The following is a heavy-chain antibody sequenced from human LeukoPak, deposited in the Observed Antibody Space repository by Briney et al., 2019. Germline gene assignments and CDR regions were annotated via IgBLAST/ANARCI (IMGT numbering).Heavy chain of an antibody. J-gene: IGHJ4*02. Sequence: GGSLRLSCSASGFTFSSYAMHWVRQAPGKGLEYVSAISSNEGSTYYADSVKGRFTISRDNAKNSLYLQMNSLRAEDTAVYYCARTFSDYDSSGYYYTLDYWGQGTLVTVSS. D-gene: IGHD3-22*01. V-gene: IGHV3-64*04. CDR1: GFTFSSYA. CDR3: ARTFSDYDSSGYYYTLDY. CDR2: ISSNEGST.